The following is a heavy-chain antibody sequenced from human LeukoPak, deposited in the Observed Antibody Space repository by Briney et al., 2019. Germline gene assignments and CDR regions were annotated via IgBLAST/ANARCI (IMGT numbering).Heavy chain of an antibody. D-gene: IGHD3-10*02. Sequence: GGSLRLSCAASGFIFSTYSMIWVRQAPGKGLEWVSYISSSGSTIYYADSVKGRFTISRDNAKNSLYLQMNSLRAEDTAVYYCAELGITMIGGVWGKGTTVTISS. CDR1: GFIFSTYS. J-gene: IGHJ6*04. V-gene: IGHV3-48*04. CDR2: ISSSGSTI. CDR3: AELGITMIGGV.